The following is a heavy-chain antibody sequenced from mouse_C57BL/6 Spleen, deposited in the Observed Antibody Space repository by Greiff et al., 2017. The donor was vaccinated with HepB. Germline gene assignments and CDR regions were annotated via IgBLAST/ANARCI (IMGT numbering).Heavy chain of an antibody. Sequence: VQLQQPGAELVRPGSSVKLSCKASGYTFTSYWMDWVKQRPGQGLEWIGNIYPSDSETHYNQKFKDKATLTVDKSSSTAYMQLSSLTSEDSAVYYCARGPYDYDAAWFAYWGQGTLVTVSA. J-gene: IGHJ3*01. D-gene: IGHD2-4*01. CDR1: GYTFTSYW. CDR3: ARGPYDYDAAWFAY. CDR2: IYPSDSET. V-gene: IGHV1-61*01.